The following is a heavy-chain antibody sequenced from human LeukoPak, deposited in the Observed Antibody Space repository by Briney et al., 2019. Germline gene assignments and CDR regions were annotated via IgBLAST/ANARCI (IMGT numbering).Heavy chain of an antibody. CDR2: IYTSGST. J-gene: IGHJ4*02. Sequence: PSETLSLTCTVSGGSLSSYYWSWIRQPAGKGLEWIGRIYTSGSTNYNPSLKSRVHMSVVTSKNQSALKLSSVIVADTAVYYCARVEVAAGFDYWGQGTLVSVSS. V-gene: IGHV4-4*07. CDR3: ARVEVAAGFDY. CDR1: GGSLSSYY. D-gene: IGHD6-13*01.